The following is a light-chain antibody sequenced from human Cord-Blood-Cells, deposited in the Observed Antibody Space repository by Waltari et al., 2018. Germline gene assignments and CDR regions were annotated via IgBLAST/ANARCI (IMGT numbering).Light chain of an antibody. V-gene: IGLV2-18*02. J-gene: IGLJ2*01. Sequence: QYALTQTTSVSGSPVQASTIPCTVTRRDGGSYTRVSWYQQPPGTSPNLMLYEVSNRSSGAPARFSGSKSGNTASLTMSGLQAEDEADYYCSSYTSSSTVVFGGGTKLTVL. CDR3: SSYTSSSTVV. CDR2: EVS. CDR1: RRDGGSYTR.